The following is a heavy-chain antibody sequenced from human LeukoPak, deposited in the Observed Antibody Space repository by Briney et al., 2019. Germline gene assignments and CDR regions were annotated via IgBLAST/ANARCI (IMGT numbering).Heavy chain of an antibody. V-gene: IGHV4-59*04. Sequence: SETLSLTCTVSGGSISGYYWSWIRQPPGKGLEWIGYIYYSGSTYYNPSLKSRVTISVDTSKNQFSLKLSSVTAADTAVYYCACSKIAAAGIFPFDPWGQGTLVTVSS. CDR1: GGSISGYY. CDR2: IYYSGST. CDR3: ACSKIAAAGIFPFDP. J-gene: IGHJ5*02. D-gene: IGHD6-13*01.